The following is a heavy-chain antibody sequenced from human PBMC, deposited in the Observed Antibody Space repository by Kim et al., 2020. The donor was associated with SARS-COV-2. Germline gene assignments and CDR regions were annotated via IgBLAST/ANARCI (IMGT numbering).Heavy chain of an antibody. J-gene: IGHJ6*03. D-gene: IGHD2-21*01. CDR2: IYKEGTT. CDR3: ATRSIASRTHYMDV. CDR1: GFVVSDKY. V-gene: IGHV3-53*01. Sequence: GGSLRLSCAASGFVVSDKYMSWVRQAPGKGLEWVSVIYKEGTTYHADSVKGRFTISRDNSRNTLYLQMNSLRVEDTAVYYCATRSIASRTHYMDVWGKGTTVTVSS.